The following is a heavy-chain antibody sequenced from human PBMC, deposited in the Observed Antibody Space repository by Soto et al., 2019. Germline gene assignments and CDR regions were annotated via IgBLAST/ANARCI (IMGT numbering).Heavy chain of an antibody. CDR3: ARAHAPTLPFDF. Sequence: PWEPLSLICSVSGGSLRDVYWLWVRQSPGKGLEWVGFIFHSGNAKYNPSLQSRASMSIDTSKNQFSLSLESVTAADTAVYFCARAHAPTLPFDFWGQGTLVTVS. J-gene: IGHJ4*02. CDR1: GGSLRDVY. D-gene: IGHD2-15*01. CDR2: IFHSGNA. V-gene: IGHV4-59*12.